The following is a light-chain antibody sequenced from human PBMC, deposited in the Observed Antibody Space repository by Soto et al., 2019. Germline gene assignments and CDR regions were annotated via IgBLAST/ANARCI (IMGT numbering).Light chain of an antibody. CDR1: QSVSNNY. V-gene: IGKV3-11*01. J-gene: IGKJ1*01. CDR2: DAS. Sequence: EIVLTQSPGTLSLSPGERATLSCRASQSVSNNYLAWYQQKPGQAPRLLIYDASNRATGIPARFSGSGSGTDFTLTISSLEPEDFAVYYCQQRSNWPRTFGQGTTGDIK. CDR3: QQRSNWPRT.